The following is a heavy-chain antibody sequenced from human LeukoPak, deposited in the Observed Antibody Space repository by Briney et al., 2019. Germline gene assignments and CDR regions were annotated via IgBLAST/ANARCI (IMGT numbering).Heavy chain of an antibody. CDR3: ARSYASSWYWNWFDP. CDR1: GGSFSGYY. J-gene: IGHJ5*02. CDR2: INHSGST. V-gene: IGHV4-34*01. D-gene: IGHD6-13*01. Sequence: KPSETLSLTCAVYGGSFSGYYWSWIRQPPGKGLEWIGEINHSGSTNYNPSLKSRVTISVDTSKNQFSLRLSSVTAADTAVYYCARSYASSWYWNWFDPWGQGTLVTVSS.